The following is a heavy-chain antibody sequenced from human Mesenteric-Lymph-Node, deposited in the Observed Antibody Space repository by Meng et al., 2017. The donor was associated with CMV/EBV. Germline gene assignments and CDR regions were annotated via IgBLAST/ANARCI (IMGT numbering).Heavy chain of an antibody. CDR1: SGSSSSSIW. D-gene: IGHD3-16*01. Sequence: VSSGSSSSSIWWSCVRQPPGEGLEWIGEIYRSGSTTYNPSLKSRVTISVDKSKNQFSLKLSSVTAADTAVYYCARDRGEFLNYAFDYWGQGTLVTVSS. CDR3: ARDRGEFLNYAFDY. J-gene: IGHJ4*02. V-gene: IGHV4-4*02. CDR2: IYRSGST.